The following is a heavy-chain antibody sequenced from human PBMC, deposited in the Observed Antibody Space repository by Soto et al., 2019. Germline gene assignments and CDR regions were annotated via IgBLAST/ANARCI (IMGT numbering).Heavy chain of an antibody. CDR3: AHSLSPLWFGEPKSQATYNWFDP. D-gene: IGHD3-10*01. CDR2: IYWDDDK. V-gene: IGHV2-5*02. J-gene: IGHJ5*02. Sequence: QITLKESGPTLVKPTQTLTLTCTFSGFSLSTSGVGVGWIRQPPGKALEWLALIYWDDDKRYSPSLKSRLTITKDTSKNQVVLTMTNMDPVDTATYYCAHSLSPLWFGEPKSQATYNWFDPWGQGTLVTVSS. CDR1: GFSLSTSGVG.